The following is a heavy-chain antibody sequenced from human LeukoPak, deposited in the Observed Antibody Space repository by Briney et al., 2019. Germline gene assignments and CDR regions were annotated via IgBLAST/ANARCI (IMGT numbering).Heavy chain of an antibody. D-gene: IGHD3-10*01. V-gene: IGHV5-51*01. CDR3: ARQDASGTYDASDV. CDR1: GYLFTSYW. J-gene: IGHJ3*01. CDR2: IYPGDSDT. Sequence: KSGESPKISCKDSGYLFTSYWIAWVRQRPGKGLEWMGIIYPGDSDTRYSPSFQGRVTISADKSINTAYLLWSSLQASDTATYYCARQDASGTYDASDVWGQGTVVTV.